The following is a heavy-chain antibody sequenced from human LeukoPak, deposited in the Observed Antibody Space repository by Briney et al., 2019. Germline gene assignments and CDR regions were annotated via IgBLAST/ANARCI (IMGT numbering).Heavy chain of an antibody. CDR2: IYYSGST. J-gene: IGHJ2*01. D-gene: IGHD3-3*01. CDR1: GGSISSYY. CDR3: ARHLSVDYDFWSGYSPGYFDL. V-gene: IGHV4-59*08. Sequence: SETLSLICTVSGGSISSYYWSWIRQPPGKGLEWIGYIYYSGSTNYNPSLKSRVTITVDKSKNQFSLKLSSVTAADTAVYYCARHLSVDYDFWSGYSPGYFDLWGRGTLVTVSS.